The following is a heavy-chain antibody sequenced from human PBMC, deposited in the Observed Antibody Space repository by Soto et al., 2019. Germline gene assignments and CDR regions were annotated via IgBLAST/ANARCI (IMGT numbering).Heavy chain of an antibody. CDR3: EKDTRSETSTPETIPPDQSSSDPNYGDYFDY. Sequence: GGSLRLSCAASVFTFSSYAMSWVRQAPVKGLEWVSAISGSGGSTYYADSVKGRFTISRDNSKNTLYLQMNSLRAEDTAVYYCEKDTRSETSTPETIPPDQSSSDPNYGDYFDYWAPGTLVTVSS. J-gene: IGHJ4*02. CDR2: ISGSGGST. V-gene: IGHV3-23*01. D-gene: IGHD4-17*01. CDR1: VFTFSSYA.